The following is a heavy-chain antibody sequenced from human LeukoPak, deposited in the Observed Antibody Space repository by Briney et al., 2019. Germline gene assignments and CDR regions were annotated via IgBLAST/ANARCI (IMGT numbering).Heavy chain of an antibody. CDR3: AREGKYDSNFDY. J-gene: IGHJ4*02. CDR2: ISYDGSNK. CDR1: GFTFSSYA. D-gene: IGHD1-1*01. V-gene: IGHV3-30*04. Sequence: GGSLRLSCAASGFTFSSYAMHWVRQAPGKGLEWVAVISYDGSNKYYADAVKGRFTISRDNSKNTLYLQMNSLRAEDTAVYYCAREGKYDSNFDYWGQGTLVTVSS.